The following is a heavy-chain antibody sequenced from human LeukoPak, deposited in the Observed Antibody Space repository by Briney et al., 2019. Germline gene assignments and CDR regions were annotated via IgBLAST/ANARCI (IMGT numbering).Heavy chain of an antibody. D-gene: IGHD3-22*01. CDR1: GFTFSSYG. CDR3: GRGNYESSGYHDY. CDR2: IWYDGSNK. J-gene: IGHJ4*02. Sequence: PGGSLRLSCAASGFTFSSYGMHWVRQAPGKGLEWVAVIWYDGSNKYYADSVKGRFTISRDNSKNTLYLQMNSLRAEDTAVYYCGRGNYESSGYHDYWGQGTLVTVSS. V-gene: IGHV3-33*01.